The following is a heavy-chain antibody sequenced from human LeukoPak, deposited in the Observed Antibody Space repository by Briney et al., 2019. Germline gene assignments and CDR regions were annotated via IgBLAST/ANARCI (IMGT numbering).Heavy chain of an antibody. CDR3: ARVRGNYFPDY. CDR2: IYYTGST. V-gene: IGHV4-59*01. J-gene: IGHJ4*02. CDR1: GCSISSYY. Sequence: SETLSLTCTVSGCSISSYYWSWIRQPPGQGLEWIGYIYYTGSTNYNPSLKSRVTISVDTSKNQFSLKLSSVTAADTAVYYCARVRGNYFPDYWGQGTLVTVSS. D-gene: IGHD4-11*01.